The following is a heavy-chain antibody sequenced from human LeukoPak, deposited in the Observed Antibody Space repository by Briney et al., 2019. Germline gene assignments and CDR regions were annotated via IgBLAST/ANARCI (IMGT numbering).Heavy chain of an antibody. CDR2: ISGSGGST. CDR3: ARDYGDYGDYYGMDV. CDR1: GFTFSSYA. D-gene: IGHD4-17*01. J-gene: IGHJ6*02. V-gene: IGHV3-23*01. Sequence: GGSLRLSCAASGFTFSSYAMSWVRQAPGKGLEWVSAISGSGGSTYYADSVKGRFTISRDNAKNSLYLQMNSLRAEDTAVYYSARDYGDYGDYYGMDVWGQGTTVTVSS.